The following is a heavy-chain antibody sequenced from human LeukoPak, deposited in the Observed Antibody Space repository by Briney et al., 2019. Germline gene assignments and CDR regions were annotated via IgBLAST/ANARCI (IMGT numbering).Heavy chain of an antibody. CDR2: IYYSGST. CDR1: GGSISSGGYY. V-gene: IGHV4-31*03. J-gene: IGHJ3*02. CDR3: ARGASAMIAFDI. Sequence: SETLSLTCTVSGGSISSGGYYWSWIRQHPGKGLEWIGYIYYSGSTNYNPSLKSRVSISVDTSKNQFSLNLRSVTAAGTAVYYCARGASAMIAFDIWGQGTMVTVSS. D-gene: IGHD3-16*01.